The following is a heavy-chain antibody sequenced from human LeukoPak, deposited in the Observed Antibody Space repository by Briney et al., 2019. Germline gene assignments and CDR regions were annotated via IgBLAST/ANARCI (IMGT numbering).Heavy chain of an antibody. CDR2: ISSSGGST. Sequence: GGSLRLSCAASGFTFSSYGMTWVRQAPGKGLEWVSSISSSGGSTYYADSVKGRFTISRDNSKNTLYLQMNSLRAEDTAVYYCAKLGQARRGDYWGQGTLVTVSS. CDR1: GFTFSSYG. J-gene: IGHJ4*02. CDR3: AKLGQARRGDY. D-gene: IGHD6-6*01. V-gene: IGHV3-23*01.